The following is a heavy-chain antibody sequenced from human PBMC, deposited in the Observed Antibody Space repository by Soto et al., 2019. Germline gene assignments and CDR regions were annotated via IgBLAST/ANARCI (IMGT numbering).Heavy chain of an antibody. J-gene: IGHJ4*02. CDR2: ISGSGGST. Sequence: GGSLRLSCAASGFTFSSYAMSWVRQAPGKGLEWVSAISGSGGSTYYADSVKGRFTISRDNSKNTLYLQMNSLRAEDTAVYYCAKDIRVTMVRGVTFDYWGQGTLVTVSS. V-gene: IGHV3-23*01. CDR3: AKDIRVTMVRGVTFDY. CDR1: GFTFSSYA. D-gene: IGHD3-10*01.